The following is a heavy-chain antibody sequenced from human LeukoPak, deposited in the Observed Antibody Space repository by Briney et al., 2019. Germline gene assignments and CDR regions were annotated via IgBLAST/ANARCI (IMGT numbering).Heavy chain of an antibody. CDR3: ARGTVTMVDY. J-gene: IGHJ4*02. V-gene: IGHV3-66*01. CDR2: ICSGGST. CDR1: GFTVSSNY. D-gene: IGHD3-10*01. Sequence: PGGSLRLSCAASGFTVSSNYMSWVRQAPGRGLEWVSVICSGGSTYYADSVKGRFTISRDNSKNTLFLQMNSLRAGDTAVHYCARGTVTMVDYWGQGTLVTVSS.